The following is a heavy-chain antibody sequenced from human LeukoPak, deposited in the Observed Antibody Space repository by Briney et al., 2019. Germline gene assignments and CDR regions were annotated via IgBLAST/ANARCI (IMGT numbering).Heavy chain of an antibody. V-gene: IGHV3-48*01. J-gene: IGHJ4*02. CDR2: ISSSSSTI. Sequence: PGGSLRLSCAASGFTFSSYSMNWVRQAPGKGLEWVSYISSSSSTIYYADSVKGRFTISRDNAKNSLYLQMNSLRAEDTAVYYCARGQQWLVLEGLFDYWGQGTLVTVSS. CDR3: ARGQQWLVLEGLFDY. D-gene: IGHD6-19*01. CDR1: GFTFSSYS.